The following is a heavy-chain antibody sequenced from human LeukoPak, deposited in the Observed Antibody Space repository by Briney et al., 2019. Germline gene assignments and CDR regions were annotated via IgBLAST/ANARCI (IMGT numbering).Heavy chain of an antibody. V-gene: IGHV1-69*05. CDR2: IIPIFGTA. J-gene: IGHJ6*03. CDR1: GGTFSSYA. D-gene: IGHD5-18*01. Sequence: SVTVSCKASGGTFSSYAISWVRHAPGQGLEWMGGIIPIFGTANYAQKFQGRVTITTDESTSTAYMELSSLRSEDTAVYYCARGPGYSYGYKSYYYYYMDVWGKGTTVTVSS. CDR3: ARGPGYSYGYKSYYYYYMDV.